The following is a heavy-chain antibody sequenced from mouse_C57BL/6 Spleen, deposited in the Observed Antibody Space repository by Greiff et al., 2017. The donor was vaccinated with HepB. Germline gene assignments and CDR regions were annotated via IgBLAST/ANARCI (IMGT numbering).Heavy chain of an antibody. D-gene: IGHD2-3*01. Sequence: VQLQQSGAELARPGASVKLSCKASGSTFTSYGISWVKQRTGQGLEWIGEIYPRSGHTYYNEKFKGKATQTADKSSSTAYMEIRSLTSEDSAVYYCARRESYDYLDYWGQGTTLTVSS. V-gene: IGHV1-81*01. CDR2: IYPRSGHT. CDR3: ARRESYDYLDY. CDR1: GSTFTSYG. J-gene: IGHJ2*01.